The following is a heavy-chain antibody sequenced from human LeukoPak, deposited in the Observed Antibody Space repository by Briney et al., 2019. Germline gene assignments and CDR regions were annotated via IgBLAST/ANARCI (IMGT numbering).Heavy chain of an antibody. CDR2: IYYSGRT. CDR3: ARERWSGGDLNWFDP. V-gene: IGHV4-39*07. Sequence: PSETLSLTCTVSGGSISSSSYCWGWIRQPPGKGLEWIGSIYYSGRTYYNPSLKSRVTISVDTSKNQFSLKLSSVTAADTAEYYCARERWSGGDLNWFDPWGQGTLVTVSS. CDR1: GGSISSSSYC. D-gene: IGHD2-21*02. J-gene: IGHJ5*02.